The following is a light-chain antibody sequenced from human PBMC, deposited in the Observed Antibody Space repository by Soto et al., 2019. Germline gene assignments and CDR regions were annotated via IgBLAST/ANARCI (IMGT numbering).Light chain of an antibody. CDR3: QQYNKWPLIT. J-gene: IGKJ5*01. CDR2: DTS. V-gene: IGKV3-15*01. Sequence: EIVMTQSPATLSVSPGERATLSCRASQSVSSNLAWYQQKPGQAPRLLIYDTSTRATGIPARFSGSGSGTEFILTISSLQSADFAVYYCQQYNKWPLITFGQGTRLEIK. CDR1: QSVSSN.